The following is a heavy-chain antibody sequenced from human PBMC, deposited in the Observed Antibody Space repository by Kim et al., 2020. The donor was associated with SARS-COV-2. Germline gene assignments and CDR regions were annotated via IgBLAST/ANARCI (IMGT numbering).Heavy chain of an antibody. CDR3: VRDRMWGAFDM. V-gene: IGHV3-48*02. D-gene: IGHD1-26*01. Sequence: GGSLRLSCATSGFTFSAYDMNWVRQAPGKGLEWLSFITKSSTTIYYADSVEGRFTISRDNAKNSLFLQMNSLRDEDTALYFCVRDRMWGAFDMCGKGTMVTVSS. CDR2: ITKSSTTI. CDR1: GFTFSAYD. J-gene: IGHJ3*02.